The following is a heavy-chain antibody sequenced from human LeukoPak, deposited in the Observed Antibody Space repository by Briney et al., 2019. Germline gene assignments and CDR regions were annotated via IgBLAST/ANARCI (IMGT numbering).Heavy chain of an antibody. J-gene: IGHJ6*03. V-gene: IGHV1-18*01. Sequence: ASVKVSCKASGYTFTSYGISWVRQAPGQGLEWMGWTSAYNGNTNYAQKLQGRVTMTTDTSTSTAYMELRSLRSDDTAVYYCARVGNSGYDFYYYYYMDVWGKGTTVTISS. CDR1: GYTFTSYG. CDR2: TSAYNGNT. D-gene: IGHD5-12*01. CDR3: ARVGNSGYDFYYYYYMDV.